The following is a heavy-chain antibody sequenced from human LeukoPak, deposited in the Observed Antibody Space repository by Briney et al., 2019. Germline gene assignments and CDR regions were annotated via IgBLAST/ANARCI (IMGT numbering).Heavy chain of an antibody. CDR3: ARERSVREYYYDSSGYSPLDY. J-gene: IGHJ4*02. Sequence: GGSLRLSCAASGFTFSNYAMSWVRQAPGRGLEWVSAVSGGGGNTYYADSVKGRFTISRDNAKNSLFLQMNSLRAEDTAVYYCARERSVREYYYDSSGYSPLDYWGQGTLVTVSS. D-gene: IGHD3-22*01. CDR1: GFTFSNYA. V-gene: IGHV3-23*01. CDR2: VSGGGGNT.